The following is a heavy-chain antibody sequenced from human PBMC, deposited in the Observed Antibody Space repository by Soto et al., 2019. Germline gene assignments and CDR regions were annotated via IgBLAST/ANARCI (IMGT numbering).Heavy chain of an antibody. CDR1: GFTFSSYG. J-gene: IGHJ1*01. Sequence: FLRLSCAASGFTFSSYGMHWVRQAPGKGLEWVAVISYDGSNKYYADSVKGRFTISRDNSKNTLYLQMNSLRAEDTAVYYCAKDLPLRIAARPGYFQHWGQGTLVTVSS. CDR2: ISYDGSNK. CDR3: AKDLPLRIAARPGYFQH. D-gene: IGHD6-6*01. V-gene: IGHV3-30*18.